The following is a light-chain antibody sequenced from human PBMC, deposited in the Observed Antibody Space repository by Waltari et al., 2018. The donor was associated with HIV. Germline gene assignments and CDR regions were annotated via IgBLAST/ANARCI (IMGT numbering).Light chain of an antibody. CDR3: QVWDGRGDPVI. V-gene: IGLV3-21*02. CDR1: HLAATKS. CDR2: DDR. Sequence: SYVLTQPPSVSVAPGQTARITCGGNHLAATKSVHWYRLNPGQAPVVVIYDDRDRPSGIPDRFSGSSSGDTATLTISRAEAGDEADYYCQVWDGRGDPVIFGGGTKLAVV. J-gene: IGLJ2*01.